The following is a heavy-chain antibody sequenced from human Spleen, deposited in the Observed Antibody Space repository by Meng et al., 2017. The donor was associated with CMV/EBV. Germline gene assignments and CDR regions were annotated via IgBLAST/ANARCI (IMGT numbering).Heavy chain of an antibody. CDR2: IYYSGST. CDR3: ARGAGYQLRIDY. CDR1: GGSISSSSYY. J-gene: IGHJ4*02. D-gene: IGHD2-2*01. V-gene: IGHV4-39*07. Sequence: GSLRLSCTVSGGSISSSSYYWGWIRQPPGKGLEWIGSIYYSGSTYYNPSLKSRVTISVDTSKNQFSLKLSSVTAADTAVYYCARGAGYQLRIDYWGQGTLVTVSS.